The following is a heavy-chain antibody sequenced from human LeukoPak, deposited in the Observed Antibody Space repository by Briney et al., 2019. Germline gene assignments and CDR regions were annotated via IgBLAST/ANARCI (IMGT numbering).Heavy chain of an antibody. V-gene: IGHV4-59*01. CDR2: IYYSGST. Sequence: SETLSLTCTVSGGSISSYYWSWIRQPPGKGLEWIGYIYYSGSTNYNPSLKSRVTISVDTSKNQFSLKLSSVTAADTAVYYCARGSIGFDWLLYYYYYYGMDVWGQGTTVTVSS. D-gene: IGHD3-9*01. J-gene: IGHJ6*02. CDR3: ARGSIGFDWLLYYYYYYGMDV. CDR1: GGSISSYY.